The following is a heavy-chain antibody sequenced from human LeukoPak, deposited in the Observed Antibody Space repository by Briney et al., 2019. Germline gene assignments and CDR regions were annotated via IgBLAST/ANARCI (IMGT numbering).Heavy chain of an antibody. D-gene: IGHD3-3*01. V-gene: IGHV3-21*01. CDR1: GFTFSSYS. J-gene: IGHJ4*02. CDR3: ARGLRPRPYYFDY. Sequence: GGSLRLSCAASGFTFSSYSMNWVRQAPGKGLEWVSAISSSSSYIYYADSVKGRFTISRDNAKNSLYLQMNRLRAEETAVYYCARGLRPRPYYFDYWGQGTLVTVSS. CDR2: ISSSSSYI.